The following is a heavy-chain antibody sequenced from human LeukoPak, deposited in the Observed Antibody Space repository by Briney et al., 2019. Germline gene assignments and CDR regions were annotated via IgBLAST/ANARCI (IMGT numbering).Heavy chain of an antibody. V-gene: IGHV3-64*01. Sequence: GGSLRLSCAASGFTFSSYAMHWVRQAPGKGLEYVSAISSNGGSTYYANSVKGRFTISRGNSKNTLYLQMGSLRAEDMAVYYCARDGQDRLFDCWGQGTLVTVSS. CDR2: ISSNGGST. CDR1: GFTFSSYA. J-gene: IGHJ4*02. CDR3: ARDGQDRLFDC.